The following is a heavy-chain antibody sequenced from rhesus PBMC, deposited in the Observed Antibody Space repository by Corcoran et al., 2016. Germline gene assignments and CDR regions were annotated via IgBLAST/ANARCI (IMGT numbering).Heavy chain of an antibody. D-gene: IGHD2-27*01. CDR1: GGSISSNY. J-gene: IGHJ4*01. Sequence: QLQLQESGPGLVKPSETLSLTCAVSGGSISSNYWSWIRQPPGKGLEWIGRISGSGGSTDYNPSLNSRVTISTYTSKNQFSLKLSSVTAADTAVYYCARDAIVVVFTALFDYWGQRVLVTVSS. CDR2: ISGSGGST. V-gene: IGHV4-173*01. CDR3: ARDAIVVVFTALFDY.